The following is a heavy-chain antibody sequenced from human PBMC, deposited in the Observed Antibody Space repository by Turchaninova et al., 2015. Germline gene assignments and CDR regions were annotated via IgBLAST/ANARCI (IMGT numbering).Heavy chain of an antibody. CDR3: AREFSTNWDHFDN. V-gene: IGHV1-2*06. CDR2: IDPNSGGT. D-gene: IGHD6-13*01. J-gene: IGHJ4*02. CDR1: GYIFANYY. Sequence: VQSGADVKKPGASVKVSCKASGYIFANYYIHWVRQAPGQGLEWMGRIDPNSGGTDYAQKFRGRVSMTRDTSINTVYMEMRRLRSDDTALYYCAREFSTNWDHFDNWGQGTLVTVSA.